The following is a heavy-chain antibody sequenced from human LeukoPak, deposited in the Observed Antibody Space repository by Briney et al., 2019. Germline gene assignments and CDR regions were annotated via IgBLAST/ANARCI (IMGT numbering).Heavy chain of an antibody. CDR1: AFTFSSYA. J-gene: IGHJ6*03. Sequence: GGSLRLSCAASAFTFSSYAMHWVRQAPGKGLEWVAVISYDGSNKYYADSVKGRFTISRDNSKNTLYLQIDSLRAEDTAVYYCARSSYRICSSTSCYAKYYYYYYMDVWGKGTTVTVSS. CDR2: ISYDGSNK. CDR3: ARSSYRICSSTSCYAKYYYYYYMDV. V-gene: IGHV3-30*04. D-gene: IGHD2-2*01.